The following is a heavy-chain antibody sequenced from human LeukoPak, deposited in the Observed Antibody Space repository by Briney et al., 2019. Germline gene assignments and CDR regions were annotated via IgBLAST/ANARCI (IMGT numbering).Heavy chain of an antibody. CDR2: ISAYNAYT. CDR1: GYTFTSYG. D-gene: IGHD3-22*01. CDR3: ARDVLHRIHYDSSAYYPGSSY. J-gene: IGHJ4*02. V-gene: IGHV1-18*01. Sequence: ASVKVSCKASGYTFTSYGITWVRQAPGQGLEWMGWISAYNAYTYYAQKLQGRVTMTTDTSTSTAYMELRSLRSDDTAVYYCARDVLHRIHYDSSAYYPGSSYWGQGTLVTVSS.